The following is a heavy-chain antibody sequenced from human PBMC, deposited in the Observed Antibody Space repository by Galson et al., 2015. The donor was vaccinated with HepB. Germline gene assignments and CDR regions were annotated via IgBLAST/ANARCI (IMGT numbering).Heavy chain of an antibody. CDR3: AHRCDFWSGYLENYFDY. CDR1: GFSLSTSGVG. D-gene: IGHD3-3*01. V-gene: IGHV2-5*02. CDR2: IYWDDDK. J-gene: IGHJ4*02. Sequence: PALVKPTQTLTLTCTFSGFSLSTSGVGVGWIRQPPGKALEWLALIYWDDDKRYSPSLKSRLTITKDTSKNQVVLTMTNMDPVDTATYYCAHRCDFWSGYLENYFDYWRQGTLVTVSS.